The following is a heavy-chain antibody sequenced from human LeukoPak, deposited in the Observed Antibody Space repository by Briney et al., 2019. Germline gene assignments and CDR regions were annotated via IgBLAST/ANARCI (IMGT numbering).Heavy chain of an antibody. CDR2: ISSSSSTI. CDR3: ASNFDFWSGPDDY. V-gene: IGHV3-48*01. D-gene: IGHD3-3*01. J-gene: IGHJ4*02. Sequence: VSYISSSSSTIYYADSVKGRFTISRDNAKNSLYLQMNSLRAEDTAVYYCASNFDFWSGPDDYWGQGTLVTVSS.